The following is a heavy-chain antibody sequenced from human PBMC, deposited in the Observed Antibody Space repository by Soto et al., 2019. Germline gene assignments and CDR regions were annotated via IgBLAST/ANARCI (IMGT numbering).Heavy chain of an antibody. J-gene: IGHJ6*02. Sequence: QLVQSGAEVKKPGASVKVSCKASGYTFTSYGFSWVRQAPGQGLEWMGWINAYNGDTNYAQNLQGRVTMTTDTSXXTAYMELRSLRSDDTAVYYCARMGDVPYYYYGMDVWGQGTTVTVSS. V-gene: IGHV1-18*01. CDR3: ARMGDVPYYYYGMDV. CDR2: INAYNGDT. D-gene: IGHD3-16*01. CDR1: GYTFTSYG.